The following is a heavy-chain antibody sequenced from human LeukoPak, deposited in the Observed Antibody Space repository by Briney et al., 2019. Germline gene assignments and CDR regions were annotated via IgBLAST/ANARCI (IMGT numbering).Heavy chain of an antibody. J-gene: IGHJ4*02. V-gene: IGHV3-23*01. CDR2: ISGSGGST. Sequence: GGSLRLSCAASGFTFSSYARSWVRKAPGKGLEWVSAISGSGGSTYYADSVKGRCTISRDNSKNTLYLQMNSLRAEDTAVYYCAKQGGSGWDRYYFDYWGQGTLVTVSP. CDR3: AKQGGSGWDRYYFDY. CDR1: GFTFSSYA. D-gene: IGHD6-19*01.